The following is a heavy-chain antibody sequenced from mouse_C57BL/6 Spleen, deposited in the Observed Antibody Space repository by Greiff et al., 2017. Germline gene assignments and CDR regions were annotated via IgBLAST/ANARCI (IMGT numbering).Heavy chain of an antibody. V-gene: IGHV5-4*01. D-gene: IGHD2-4*01. CDR1: GFTFSSYA. CDR3: ARDAYYDYNYFDY. J-gene: IGHJ2*01. Sequence: EVKLQESGGGLVKPGGSLKLSCAASGFTFSSYAMSWVRQTPEKRLEWVATISDGGSYTYYPDNVKGRFTISRDNAKNNLYLQMSHLKSEDTAMYYCARDAYYDYNYFDYWGQGTTLTVSS. CDR2: ISDGGSYT.